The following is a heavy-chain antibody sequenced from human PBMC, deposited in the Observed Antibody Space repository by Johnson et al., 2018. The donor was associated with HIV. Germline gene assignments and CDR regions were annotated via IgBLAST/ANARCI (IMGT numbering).Heavy chain of an antibody. D-gene: IGHD2-15*01. V-gene: IGHV3-66*01. CDR2: IYSGGST. CDR3: ARERINDGFDI. Sequence: VQLVESGGGVVQPGRSLRLSCAASGFTVSSNYMSWVRQAPGKGLEWVSVIYSGGSTYYADSVKDRFTISRDNSKNTLYLQMNSLRAEDTAVYYCARERINDGFDIWGQGTMVTVSS. CDR1: GFTVSSNY. J-gene: IGHJ3*02.